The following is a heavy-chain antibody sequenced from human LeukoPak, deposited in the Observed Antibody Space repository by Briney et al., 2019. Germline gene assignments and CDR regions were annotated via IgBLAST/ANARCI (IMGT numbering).Heavy chain of an antibody. J-gene: IGHJ6*03. Sequence: GASVKVSCKASGGTFSSYAISWVRQAPGQGLEWMGGIIPIFGTANYAQKFQGRVTITADESTSTAYMELSSLRSEDTAVYYCARSKTLERGVIPRGYFYYYMDVWGKGTTVTISS. CDR2: IIPIFGTA. D-gene: IGHD3-10*01. CDR1: GGTFSSYA. CDR3: ARSKTLERGVIPRGYFYYYMDV. V-gene: IGHV1-69*13.